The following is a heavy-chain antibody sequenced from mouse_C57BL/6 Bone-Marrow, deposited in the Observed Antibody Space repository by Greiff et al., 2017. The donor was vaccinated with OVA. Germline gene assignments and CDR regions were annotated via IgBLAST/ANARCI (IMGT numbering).Heavy chain of an antibody. CDR2: IYPGSGNT. Sequence: VQLQQSGAELVRPGASVKLSCKASGYTFTDYYINWVKQRPGQGLEWIARIYPGSGNTYYNEKFKGKATLTAEKSSSTAYMQLSSLTSEDSAVYFCAREGDGYYSYWGQGTTLTVSS. CDR1: GYTFTDYY. D-gene: IGHD2-3*01. J-gene: IGHJ2*01. V-gene: IGHV1-76*01. CDR3: AREGDGYYSY.